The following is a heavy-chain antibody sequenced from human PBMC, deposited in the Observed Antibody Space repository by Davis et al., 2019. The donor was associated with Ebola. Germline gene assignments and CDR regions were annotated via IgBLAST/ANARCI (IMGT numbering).Heavy chain of an antibody. CDR1: GGTFSNYA. V-gene: IGHV1-69*13. CDR2: IMPIFGAP. Sequence: SVKVSCKASGGTFSNYAISWVRQAPGQGLEWMGGIMPIFGAPIYAQKFQGRVTITADESTSTAYMELSSLRFEDTAVFYCARSRVERVSVVIAREGFDYWGQGTLVTVSS. CDR3: ARSRVERVSVVIAREGFDY. J-gene: IGHJ4*02. D-gene: IGHD2-21*01.